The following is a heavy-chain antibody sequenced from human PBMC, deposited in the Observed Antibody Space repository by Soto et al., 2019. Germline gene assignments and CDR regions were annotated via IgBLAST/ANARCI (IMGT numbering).Heavy chain of an antibody. CDR1: GGTFSSYA. V-gene: IGHV1-69*13. Sequence: ASVKVSCKASGGTFSSYAISWVRQAPGQGLEWMRGIIPIFGTANYAQKFQGRVTITADESTSTAYMELSSLRSEDTAVYYCARPRKYCSSTSCTRDYYYYYGMDVWGQGTTVTVSS. CDR2: IIPIFGTA. J-gene: IGHJ6*02. CDR3: ARPRKYCSSTSCTRDYYYYYGMDV. D-gene: IGHD2-2*01.